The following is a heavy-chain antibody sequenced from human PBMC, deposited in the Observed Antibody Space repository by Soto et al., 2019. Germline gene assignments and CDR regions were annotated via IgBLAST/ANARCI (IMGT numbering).Heavy chain of an antibody. J-gene: IGHJ4*02. D-gene: IGHD2-2*02. CDR1: QFTFSSYA. CDR2: ISARDTT. V-gene: IGHV3-23*01. Sequence: GGSLRLSCAASQFTFSSYAMSWVRQAPGKGLEWVSTISARDTTYHADSVKGRFTISRDNSKNTLYLQMNSLRAEDTAVYYCAKDAGYTSCYRLRCLIFDYWGQGTLVTVSS. CDR3: AKDAGYTSCYRLRCLIFDY.